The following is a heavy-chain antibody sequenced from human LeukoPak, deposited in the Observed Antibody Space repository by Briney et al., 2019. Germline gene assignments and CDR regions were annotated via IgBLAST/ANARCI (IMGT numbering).Heavy chain of an antibody. J-gene: IGHJ4*02. CDR2: INPSGGST. CDR1: GYTFTSYY. CDR3: AREVSMVATLRYFDY. V-gene: IGHV1-46*01. Sequence: ASVKVSCTASGYTFTSYYMHWVRQAPGQGLEWMGIINPSGGSTSYAQKFQGRVTMTRDMSTSTVYMELSSLRSEDTAVYYCAREVSMVATLRYFDYWGQGTLVTVSS. D-gene: IGHD5-12*01.